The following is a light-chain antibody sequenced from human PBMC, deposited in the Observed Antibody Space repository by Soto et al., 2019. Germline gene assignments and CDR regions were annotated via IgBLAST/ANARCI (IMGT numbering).Light chain of an antibody. CDR2: AAS. V-gene: IGKV1-39*01. CDR1: QSISNY. J-gene: IGKJ1*01. CDR3: QQSYSTPRT. Sequence: DIQMTQSPSSLSASVGERVTITCRASQSISNYLNWYQQKPGKAPKLLIYAASSLQSGVPSRFSGSGSGTDFTLTISSLQPEDFAIYYCQQSYSTPRTFGQGTKVEIK.